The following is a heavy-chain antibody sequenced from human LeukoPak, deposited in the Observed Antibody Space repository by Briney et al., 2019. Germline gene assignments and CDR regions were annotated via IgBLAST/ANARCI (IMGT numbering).Heavy chain of an antibody. CDR3: ARELKVGNTGYYFDY. CDR2: IYYSGST. D-gene: IGHD2/OR15-2a*01. J-gene: IGHJ4*02. CDR1: GGSISSYY. V-gene: IGHV4-59*01. Sequence: SETLSLTCTVSGGSISSYYWSWIRQPPGKGLECIGYIYYSGSTNYNPSLKSRVTISVDTSKSQFSLNLSSVTAADTAVYYCARELKVGNTGYYFDYWGQGTLVTVSS.